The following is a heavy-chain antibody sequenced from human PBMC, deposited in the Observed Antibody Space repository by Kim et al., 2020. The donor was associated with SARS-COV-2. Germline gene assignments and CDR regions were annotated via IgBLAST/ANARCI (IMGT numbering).Heavy chain of an antibody. CDR3: ARYGFDWSWGYFDY. Sequence: SETLSLTCTVSGGSISSSSYYWGWIRQPPGKGLEWIGSIYYSGSTYYNPSLKSRVTISVDTSKNQFSLKLSSVTAADTAMYYCARYGFDWSWGYFDYWGQGTLVTVSS. V-gene: IGHV4-39*01. J-gene: IGHJ4*02. CDR1: GGSISSSSYY. D-gene: IGHD3-9*01. CDR2: IYYSGST.